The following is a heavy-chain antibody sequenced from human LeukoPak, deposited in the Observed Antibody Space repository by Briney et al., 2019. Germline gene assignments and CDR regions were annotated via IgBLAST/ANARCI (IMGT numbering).Heavy chain of an antibody. Sequence: SETLSLTCTVSGGSISSSNSYWDWIRQPPGKGLEWIGSIYYSGSTYYNPSLKSRVTISVDTSKNQFSLKLSSVTAADTAVYYCARNPLPKQQLVPLYYYYMDAWGKGTTVTVSS. V-gene: IGHV4-39*01. J-gene: IGHJ6*03. CDR1: GGSISSSNSY. CDR2: IYYSGST. D-gene: IGHD6-13*01. CDR3: ARNPLPKQQLVPLYYYYMDA.